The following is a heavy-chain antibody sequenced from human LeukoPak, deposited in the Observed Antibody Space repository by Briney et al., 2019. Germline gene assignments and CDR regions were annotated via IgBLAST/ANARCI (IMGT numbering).Heavy chain of an antibody. J-gene: IGHJ3*02. D-gene: IGHD3-9*01. CDR1: GGSISSYY. CDR3: ARDLTIYGLLDI. Sequence: SETLSLTCTVSGGSISSYYWSWIRQPPGKGLEWIGYIYYSGSTNYNPSLKSRVTISVNTSKNQFSLKLSSVTAADTAVYYCARDLTIYGLLDIWGQGTMVTVSS. V-gene: IGHV4-59*01. CDR2: IYYSGST.